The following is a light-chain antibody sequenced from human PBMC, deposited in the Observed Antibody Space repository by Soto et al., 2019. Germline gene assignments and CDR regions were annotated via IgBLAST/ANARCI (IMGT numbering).Light chain of an antibody. J-gene: IGKJ2*01. CDR1: QSVSSSQ. Sequence: EIELTQSPVTLSLSPGESATLSCRASQSVSSSQVAWYQQKPGQAPRLLIYGASSRATGIPDRFSGVGSETDFTLTINRLEPEDFAVYYCQQYATSPHTFGQGTKLEIK. V-gene: IGKV3-20*01. CDR3: QQYATSPHT. CDR2: GAS.